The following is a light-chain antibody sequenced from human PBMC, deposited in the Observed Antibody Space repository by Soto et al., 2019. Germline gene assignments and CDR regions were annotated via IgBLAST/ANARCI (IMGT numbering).Light chain of an antibody. CDR3: SSYTTSSTHWV. CDR1: SSDVCGYNY. CDR2: EVS. J-gene: IGLJ3*02. V-gene: IGLV2-14*01. Sequence: QSALTQPASVSGSPGQSITISCTGTSSDVCGYNYVSWYQQHPGKAPKLMIYEVSNRPSGVSNRFSGSKSGNTASLTISGLQAEDEADYYCSSYTTSSTHWVFGGGPKVTVL.